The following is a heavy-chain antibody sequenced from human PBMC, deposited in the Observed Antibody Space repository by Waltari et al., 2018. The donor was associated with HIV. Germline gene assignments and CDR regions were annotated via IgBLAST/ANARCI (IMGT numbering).Heavy chain of an antibody. J-gene: IGHJ4*02. Sequence: EVQLVESGGGLVQPGGSLRLSCAASGFTFSSYSMNWVRQAPGKVLEWVSYISSSSSTIYYADSVKGRFTISRDNAKNSLYLQMNSLRAEDTAVYYCARARTAARPFLSWGQGTLVTVSS. D-gene: IGHD6-6*01. V-gene: IGHV3-48*01. CDR2: ISSSSSTI. CDR1: GFTFSSYS. CDR3: ARARTAARPFLS.